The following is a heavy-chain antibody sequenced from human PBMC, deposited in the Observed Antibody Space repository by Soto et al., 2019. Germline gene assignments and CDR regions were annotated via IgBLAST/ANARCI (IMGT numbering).Heavy chain of an antibody. D-gene: IGHD2-15*01. V-gene: IGHV4-31*03. CDR3: ARYHQVLGYCSGGSCYSVPDTYNWFDP. J-gene: IGHJ5*02. CDR1: GGSISSGGYY. CDR2: TYYSGST. Sequence: SETLSLTCTVSGGSISSGGYYWSWIRQHPGKGLEWIGYTYYSGSTYYNPSLKSRVTISVDTSKNQFSLKLSSVTAADTAVYYCARYHQVLGYCSGGSCYSVPDTYNWFDPWGQGTLVTVPQ.